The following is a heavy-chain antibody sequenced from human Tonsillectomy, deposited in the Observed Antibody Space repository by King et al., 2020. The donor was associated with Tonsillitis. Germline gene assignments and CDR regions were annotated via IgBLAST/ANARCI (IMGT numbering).Heavy chain of an antibody. CDR3: ARGPVVGLRGWFDP. J-gene: IGHJ5*02. CDR2: INPNSGGT. D-gene: IGHD5-18*01. Sequence: VQLVESGAEVKKPGASVKVSCKASGYTFTGYYLHWVRQAPGQGLEWMGWINPNSGGTNYALKFQGRVTMTRDTSISTAYMELTRLRSDDTAVYYCARGPVVGLRGWFDPWGQGTLVTVSS. V-gene: IGHV1-2*02. CDR1: GYTFTGYY.